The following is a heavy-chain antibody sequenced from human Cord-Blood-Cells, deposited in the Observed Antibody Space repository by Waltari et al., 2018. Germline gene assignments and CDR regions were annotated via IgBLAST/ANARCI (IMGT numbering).Heavy chain of an antibody. CDR3: ARDRVPTGDRAGWFDP. CDR2: INHSGST. Sequence: QVQLQQWGAGLLKPSETLSLTCAVYGGSFSGYYWSWILQPPGKGLGWIGEINHSGSTNYNPSLKSRVTISVDTSKNQFSLKLSSVTAADTAVYYCARDRVPTGDRAGWFDPWGQGTLVTVSS. J-gene: IGHJ5*02. CDR1: GGSFSGYY. V-gene: IGHV4-34*01. D-gene: IGHD7-27*01.